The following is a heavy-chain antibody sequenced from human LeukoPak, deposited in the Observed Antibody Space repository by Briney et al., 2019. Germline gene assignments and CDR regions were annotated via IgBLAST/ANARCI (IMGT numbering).Heavy chain of an antibody. CDR2: ISSSGSTI. Sequence: GGSLRLSCAASGSTFSSYEMNWVRQAPGKGLEWVSYISSSGSTIYYADSVKGRFTISRDNAKNSLYLQMNSLRAEDTAVYYCARDWSVRGVIGYYYYGMDVWGKGTTVTVSS. V-gene: IGHV3-48*03. CDR3: ARDWSVRGVIGYYYYGMDV. CDR1: GSTFSSYE. J-gene: IGHJ6*04. D-gene: IGHD3-10*01.